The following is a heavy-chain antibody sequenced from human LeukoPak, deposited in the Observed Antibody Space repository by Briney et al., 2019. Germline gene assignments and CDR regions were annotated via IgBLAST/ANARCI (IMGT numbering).Heavy chain of an antibody. CDR2: IYYSGST. V-gene: IGHV4-59*11. CDR1: GGSISSHY. Sequence: SETLSLTCTVSGGSISSHYWSWIRQPPGKGLEWIGYIYYSGSTNYNPSLKSRVTISVDTSKNQFSLKLSSVTAADTAVYYCAATSPHLLRYFDWLPGVIDYWGQGTLVTVSS. J-gene: IGHJ4*02. D-gene: IGHD3-9*01. CDR3: AATSPHLLRYFDWLPGVIDY.